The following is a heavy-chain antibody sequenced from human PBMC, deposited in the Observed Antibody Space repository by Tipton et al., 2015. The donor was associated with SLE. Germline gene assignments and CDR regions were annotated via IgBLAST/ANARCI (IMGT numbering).Heavy chain of an antibody. J-gene: IGHJ4*02. Sequence: TLSLTCTVSGASISSHYWTWIRQPPGKGLEWVGYISYSGSTNYNPSVRSRVSISLDTSKNQFSLKLRSVTATDTAVYYCAGAWQGYCSGGTCYVLDYWGQGTLVTVS. CDR3: AGAWQGYCSGGTCYVLDY. CDR2: ISYSGST. CDR1: GASISSHY. V-gene: IGHV4-59*11. D-gene: IGHD2-15*01.